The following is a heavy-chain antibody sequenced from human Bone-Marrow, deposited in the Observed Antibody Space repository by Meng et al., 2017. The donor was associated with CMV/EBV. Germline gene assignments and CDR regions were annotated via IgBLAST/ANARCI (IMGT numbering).Heavy chain of an antibody. J-gene: IGHJ4*02. V-gene: IGHV4-59*01. CDR3: ASTTQRAQLDY. D-gene: IGHD1-1*01. Sequence: ESLKISCTVSGGSISSYYWSWIRQPPGKGLEWIGYIYYSGSTNYNPSLKSRVTISVDTSKNQFSLKLSSVTAADTAVYYCASTTQRAQLDYWGQGTLVTVSS. CDR1: GGSISSYY. CDR2: IYYSGST.